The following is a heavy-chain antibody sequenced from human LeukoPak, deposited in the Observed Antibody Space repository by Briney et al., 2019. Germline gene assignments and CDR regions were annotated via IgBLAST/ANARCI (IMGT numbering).Heavy chain of an antibody. J-gene: IGHJ1*01. Sequence: SETLSLTCAVSGYSINSDCYWGWIRQPPGKGLEWIGHIYHSGNTNYNSSLKSRVTISVDTSKNQFSLNLRSVTAADTAVYYCVRDGDKLFQHWGQGTLVTVSS. CDR3: VRDGDKLFQH. CDR1: GYSINSDCY. D-gene: IGHD3-3*01. CDR2: IYHSGNT. V-gene: IGHV4-38-2*02.